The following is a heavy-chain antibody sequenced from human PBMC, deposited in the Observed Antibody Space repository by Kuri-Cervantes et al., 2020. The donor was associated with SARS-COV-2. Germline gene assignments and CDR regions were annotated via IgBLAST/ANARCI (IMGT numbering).Heavy chain of an antibody. V-gene: IGHV4-4*02. J-gene: IGHJ4*02. CDR3: ARGSWNYPFDY. D-gene: IGHD1-7*01. CDR2: IYYSGST. Sequence: GSLRLSCAVSGGSISSSNWWSWIRQPPGKGLEWIGYIYYSGSTNYNPSLKSRVTISVDTSKNQFSLKLSSVTAADTAVYYCARGSWNYPFDYWGQGTLVTVSS. CDR1: GGSISSSNW.